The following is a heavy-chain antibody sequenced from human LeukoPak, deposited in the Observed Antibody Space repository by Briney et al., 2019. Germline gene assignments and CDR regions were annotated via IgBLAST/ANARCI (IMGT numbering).Heavy chain of an antibody. Sequence: QPGGSLRLSCAASGFTVSGYWMHSVRQAPGKGRVWVSRINRDVGTTSYADAVKGRFTISRENAKSTLYLQMHSLRREATAVYYCTRSHWFDPWGQGTLVPGSP. V-gene: IGHV3-74*01. J-gene: IGHJ5*02. CDR3: TRSHWFDP. CDR2: INRDVGTT. CDR1: GFTVSGYW.